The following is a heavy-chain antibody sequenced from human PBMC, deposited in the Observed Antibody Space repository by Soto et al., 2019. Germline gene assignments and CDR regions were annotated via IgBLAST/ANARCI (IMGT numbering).Heavy chain of an antibody. Sequence: QVQLVQSGAEVKKPGSSVKVSCKASGGTFSSYAISWVRQAPGQGLEWMGGIIPIFGTANYAQKFQGRVTITADESTSTAYMGLSSLRSEDTAVYYCASLGLAVAGTGGFDFWGQGTLVTVSS. CDR1: GGTFSSYA. CDR3: ASLGLAVAGTGGFDF. V-gene: IGHV1-69*12. D-gene: IGHD6-19*01. CDR2: IIPIFGTA. J-gene: IGHJ4*02.